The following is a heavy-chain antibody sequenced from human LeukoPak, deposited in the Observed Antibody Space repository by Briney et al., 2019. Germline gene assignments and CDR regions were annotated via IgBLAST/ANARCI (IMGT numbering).Heavy chain of an antibody. CDR1: GFTFSSYA. D-gene: IGHD3-10*01. Sequence: PGGSLRLSCAASGFTFSSYAMHWVRQAPGKGLEWVAVISYDGSNKYYADSVKGRFTISRDNSKNTLYLQMNSLRAEDTAVYYCARDLGSGSPGYYGMDVWGQGTTVTVSS. CDR2: ISYDGSNK. J-gene: IGHJ6*02. CDR3: ARDLGSGSPGYYGMDV. V-gene: IGHV3-30*04.